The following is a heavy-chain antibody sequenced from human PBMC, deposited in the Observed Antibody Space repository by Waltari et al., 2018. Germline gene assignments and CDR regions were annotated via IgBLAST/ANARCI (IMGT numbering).Heavy chain of an antibody. Sequence: QVQLQESGPGLVKPSETLSLTCTVSGGSISSYYWSWIRQPPGKGLEWIGYIYYSGSTNYNPSLKSRVTISVDTSKNQFSLKLSSVTAADTAVYYCARRGKVPATLGSYWYFDLWGRGTLVTVSS. CDR2: IYYSGST. CDR1: GGSISSYY. V-gene: IGHV4-59*01. D-gene: IGHD2-2*01. J-gene: IGHJ2*01. CDR3: ARRGKVPATLGSYWYFDL.